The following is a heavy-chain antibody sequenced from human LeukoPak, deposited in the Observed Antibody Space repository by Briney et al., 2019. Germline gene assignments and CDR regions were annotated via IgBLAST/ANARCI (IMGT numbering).Heavy chain of an antibody. D-gene: IGHD6-19*01. CDR1: GFTFSSYG. CDR3: ARGYSSGWSYYFDY. J-gene: IGHJ4*02. CDR2: IWYGGSNK. Sequence: PGRSLRLSCAASGFTFSSYGMHWVRQAPGKGLEWVAVIWYGGSNKYYADSVKGRFTISRDNSKNTLYLQMNSLRAEDTAVYYCARGYSSGWSYYFDYWGQGTLVIVSS. V-gene: IGHV3-33*01.